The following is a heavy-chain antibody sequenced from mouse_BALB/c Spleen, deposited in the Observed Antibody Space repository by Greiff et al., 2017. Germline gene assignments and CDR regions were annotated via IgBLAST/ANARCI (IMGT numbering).Heavy chain of an antibody. J-gene: IGHJ2*01. CDR3: ARGGYYGSSYMDY. V-gene: IGHV2-9*02. CDR2: IWAGGST. CDR1: GFSLTSYG. Sequence: QVQLQQSGPGLVAPSQSLSITCTVSGFSLTSYGVHWVRQPPGKGLEWLGVIWAGGSTNYNSALMSRLSISKDNSKSQVFLKMNSLQTDDTAMYYCARGGYYGSSYMDYWGQGTTLTVSS. D-gene: IGHD1-1*01.